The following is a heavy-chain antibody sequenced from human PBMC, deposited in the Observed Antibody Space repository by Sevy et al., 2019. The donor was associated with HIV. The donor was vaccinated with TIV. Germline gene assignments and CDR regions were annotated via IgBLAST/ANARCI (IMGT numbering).Heavy chain of an antibody. V-gene: IGHV3-23*01. CDR3: AKGNTDGSYAFDI. J-gene: IGHJ3*02. CDR1: GFTFSSYA. Sequence: GGSLRLSCVASGFTFSSYAMSWVRQAPGKGLEWVSAISGSGGSTYYADSVKGRFTISRDNSKNTLYLQMNSLRAEDTAVYYCAKGNTDGSYAFDIWGQGTMVTVSS. D-gene: IGHD3-10*01. CDR2: ISGSGGST.